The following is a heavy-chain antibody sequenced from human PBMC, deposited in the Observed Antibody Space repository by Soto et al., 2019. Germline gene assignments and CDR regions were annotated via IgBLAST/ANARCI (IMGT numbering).Heavy chain of an antibody. Sequence: SETLSLTCAVSGFFISSGNYWGWIRKPPGKGLEWIGSIFHGGNTYYNPSLKSRVTISVDMSKNQFSLKLNSVTAADTAVYYCARARWYDAFDAWGQGTVVTVSS. D-gene: IGHD2-15*01. CDR3: ARARWYDAFDA. CDR1: GFFISSGNY. V-gene: IGHV4-38-2*01. CDR2: IFHGGNT. J-gene: IGHJ3*01.